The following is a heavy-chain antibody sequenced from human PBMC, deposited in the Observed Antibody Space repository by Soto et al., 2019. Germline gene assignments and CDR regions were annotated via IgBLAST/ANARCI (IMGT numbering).Heavy chain of an antibody. CDR2: IKSKTDGGTT. J-gene: IGHJ3*02. D-gene: IGHD3-3*01. CDR3: TTNIGHYDFWSGYSGYAFDI. Sequence: GSLRLSCAASGFTFSNAWMSWVRQAPGKGLEWVGRIKSKTDGGTTDYAAPVKGRFTISRDDSKNTLYLQMNSLKTEDTAVYYCTTNIGHYDFWSGYSGYAFDIWGQGTMVTVSS. CDR1: GFTFSNAW. V-gene: IGHV3-15*01.